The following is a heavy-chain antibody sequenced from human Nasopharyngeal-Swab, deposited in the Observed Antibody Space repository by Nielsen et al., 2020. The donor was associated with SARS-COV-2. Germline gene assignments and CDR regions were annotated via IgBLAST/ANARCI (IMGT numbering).Heavy chain of an antibody. CDR2: IYPGDSDT. V-gene: IGHV5-51*01. J-gene: IGHJ3*02. Sequence: GESLKISCKGSGYSFSSYCIGWVRQMPGKGLEWMGIIYPGDSDTRYSPSFQGQVTISADKSISTAYLQWSSLKASDTAMYYCARLLDYYDSSGYSLFDAFDIWGQETMVTVSS. CDR1: GYSFSSYC. CDR3: ARLLDYYDSSGYSLFDAFDI. D-gene: IGHD3-22*01.